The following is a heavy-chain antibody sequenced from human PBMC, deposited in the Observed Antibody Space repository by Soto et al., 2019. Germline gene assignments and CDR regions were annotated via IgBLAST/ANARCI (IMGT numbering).Heavy chain of an antibody. D-gene: IGHD2-2*01. Sequence: ASVKVSCKASGYTFTRYYMHWVRQAPGQGLEWMGIINPSGGSTSYAQKFQGRVTMTRDTSTSTVYMELSSLRSEDTAVYYCARDLYPPPPQYQLPTYYYYYGMDVWGQGTTVTVSS. CDR3: ARDLYPPPPQYQLPTYYYYYGMDV. J-gene: IGHJ6*02. CDR2: INPSGGST. CDR1: GYTFTRYY. V-gene: IGHV1-46*01.